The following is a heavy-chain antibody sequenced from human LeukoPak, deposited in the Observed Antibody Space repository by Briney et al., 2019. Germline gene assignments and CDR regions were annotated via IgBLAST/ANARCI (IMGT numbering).Heavy chain of an antibody. CDR2: IGTAGDT. CDR3: ARGMVRGVITPPFDP. Sequence: GGSLRLSCAASGFTFSSYDMHWVRQATGKGLEWVSAIGTAGDTYYPGSVKGRFTISRENAKNSLYLQMNSLRAGDTTVYYCARGMVRGVITPPFDPWGQGTLVTVSS. J-gene: IGHJ5*02. D-gene: IGHD3-10*01. CDR1: GFTFSSYD. V-gene: IGHV3-13*04.